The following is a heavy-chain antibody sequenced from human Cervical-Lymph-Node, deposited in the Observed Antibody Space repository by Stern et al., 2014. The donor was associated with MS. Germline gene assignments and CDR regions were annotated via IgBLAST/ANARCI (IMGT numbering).Heavy chain of an antibody. CDR1: GFTFSGSA. D-gene: IGHD3-3*01. Sequence: QLVESGPEVKKPGTSVKVSCKASGFTFSGSAVQWVRQARGQRLEWIGWIGGGSGNTNYAPAIQGRRAIHQDMSQNKAYKGLSSLRSEDTAVYYCAAKPLCDFNGMDVWGQGTTIPVPS. J-gene: IGHJ6*02. CDR2: IGGGSGNT. CDR3: AAKPLCDFNGMDV. V-gene: IGHV1-58*01.